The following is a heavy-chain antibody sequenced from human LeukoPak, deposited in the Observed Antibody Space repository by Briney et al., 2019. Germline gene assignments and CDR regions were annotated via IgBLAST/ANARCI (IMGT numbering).Heavy chain of an antibody. CDR1: GFTFSSYA. CDR3: AKDEGVFCSSTSCYSLGY. Sequence: GGSLRLSCAASGFTFSSYAMHWVRQAPGKGLEWVAVIRYDGSNKYHADSVKGRFTISRDNSKNTLYLQMNSLRTEDTAVYYCAKDEGVFCSSTSCYSLGYWGQGTLVTVSS. V-gene: IGHV3-30*04. CDR2: IRYDGSNK. J-gene: IGHJ4*02. D-gene: IGHD2-2*01.